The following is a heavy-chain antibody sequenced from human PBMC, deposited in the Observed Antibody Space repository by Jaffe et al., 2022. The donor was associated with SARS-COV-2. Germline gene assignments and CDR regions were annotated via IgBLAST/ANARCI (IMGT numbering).Heavy chain of an antibody. V-gene: IGHV1-2*02. CDR2: INPNSGGT. CDR1: GYTFTGYY. D-gene: IGHD3-10*01. J-gene: IGHJ5*02. Sequence: QVQLVQSGAEVKKPGASVKVSCKASGYTFTGYYMHWVRQAPGQGLEWMGWINPNSGGTNYAQKFQGRVTMTRDTSISTAYMELSRLRSDDTAVYYCAREGDGSGTLGGFDPWGQGTLVTVSS. CDR3: AREGDGSGTLGGFDP.